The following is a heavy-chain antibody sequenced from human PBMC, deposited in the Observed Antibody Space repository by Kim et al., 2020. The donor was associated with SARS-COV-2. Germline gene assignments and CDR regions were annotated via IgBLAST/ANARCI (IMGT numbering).Heavy chain of an antibody. CDR1: GFTFSTYD. D-gene: IGHD2-2*01. Sequence: AGSLRLPCAASGFTFSTYDMNWVRQAPGKGLEWVSSITDTSSYIYYADSVKGRFTMSRDNAKNSLYLQMNSLSAEDTAVYYCARGGYQAIRIDAFDIWGQGAMVTVSS. CDR2: ITDTSSYI. J-gene: IGHJ3*02. CDR3: ARGGYQAIRIDAFDI. V-gene: IGHV3-21*01.